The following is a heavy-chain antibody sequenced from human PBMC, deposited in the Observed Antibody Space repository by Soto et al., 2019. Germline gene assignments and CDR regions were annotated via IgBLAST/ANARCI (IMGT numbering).Heavy chain of an antibody. CDR1: GASISSGTYY. V-gene: IGHV4-31*03. CDR3: ARDRHGDEIDY. J-gene: IGHJ4*02. Sequence: QLLESGPGLVKPSQTLSLTCTVSGASISSGTYYWTWIRQHPGKGLEWIGYIYYSGSTYYNPSLKSRLTMSVDTSKNQFSLKLSSVTAADTAVYFCARDRHGDEIDYWGQGTLVTVSS. CDR2: IYYSGST. D-gene: IGHD4-17*01.